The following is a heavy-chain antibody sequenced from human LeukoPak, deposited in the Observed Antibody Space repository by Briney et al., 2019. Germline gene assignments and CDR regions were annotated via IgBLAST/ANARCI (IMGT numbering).Heavy chain of an antibody. CDR1: GFTFSSYG. V-gene: IGHV3-33*01. J-gene: IGHJ4*02. Sequence: PGGSLRLSCAASGFTFSSYGMHWVRQAPGKGLEWVAVIWYDGSNKYYADSVKGRFTISRDNSKNTLYLQMNSLRAEDTAEYYCARDGSSGWYWVDYWGQGTLVTVSS. CDR3: ARDGSSGWYWVDY. D-gene: IGHD6-19*01. CDR2: IWYDGSNK.